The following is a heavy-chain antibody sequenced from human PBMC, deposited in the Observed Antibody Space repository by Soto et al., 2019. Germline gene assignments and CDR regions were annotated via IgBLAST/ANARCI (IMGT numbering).Heavy chain of an antibody. J-gene: IGHJ4*02. V-gene: IGHV3-15*01. CDR3: TTDLDYDILTGYFIFDY. Sequence: GGSLRLSCAASGFTFSNAWISWVRQAPGKGLEWVGRIKSKTDGGTTDYAAPVKGRFTISRDDSKNTLYLQMNSLKTEDTAVYYCTTDLDYDILTGYFIFDYWGQGTLVTVSS. D-gene: IGHD3-9*01. CDR2: IKSKTDGGTT. CDR1: GFTFSNAW.